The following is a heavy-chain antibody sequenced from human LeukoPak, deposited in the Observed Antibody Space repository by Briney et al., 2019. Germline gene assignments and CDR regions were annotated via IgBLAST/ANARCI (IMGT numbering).Heavy chain of an antibody. V-gene: IGHV3-53*04. J-gene: IGHJ4*02. CDR1: GFTVSSDY. CDR2: IYSGGST. CDR3: ASSSRDGYNYY. D-gene: IGHD5-24*01. Sequence: GGSLRLSCAASGFTVSSDYMSWVRQAPGKGLEWVSVIYSGGSTYYADSVKGRFTISRHNSKNTLYLQMNSLRAEDTAVYYCASSSRDGYNYYWGQGTLVTVSS.